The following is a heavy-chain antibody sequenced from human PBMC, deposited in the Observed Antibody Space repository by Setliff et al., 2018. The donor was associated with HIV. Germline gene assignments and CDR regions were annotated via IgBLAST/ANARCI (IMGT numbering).Heavy chain of an antibody. CDR3: ARHKSQPYYFDY. J-gene: IGHJ4*02. Sequence: SETLSLTCTVSGGSISSYYWSWIRQPPGKGLEWIGYIYYSGSTNYNPSLKSRVTISVDTSKNQFSLKLSSVTAADTAVYYCARHKSQPYYFDYWGQETLVTVSS. V-gene: IGHV4-59*08. CDR1: GGSISSYY. CDR2: IYYSGST.